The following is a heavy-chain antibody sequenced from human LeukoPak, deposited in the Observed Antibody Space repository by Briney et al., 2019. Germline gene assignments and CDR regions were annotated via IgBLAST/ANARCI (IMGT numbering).Heavy chain of an antibody. CDR1: GYTFTGYY. D-gene: IGHD3-22*01. Sequence: ASVKVSCKSSGYTFTGYYMHWVRQAPGQGLEWMGWINPNSGGTNYAQKFEGRVTMTSDTSISTAYMELSRLISDDTAVYYCARDSSDSNPGAFDNWGQGTMVTVSS. V-gene: IGHV1-2*02. CDR3: ARDSSDSNPGAFDN. CDR2: INPNSGGT. J-gene: IGHJ3*02.